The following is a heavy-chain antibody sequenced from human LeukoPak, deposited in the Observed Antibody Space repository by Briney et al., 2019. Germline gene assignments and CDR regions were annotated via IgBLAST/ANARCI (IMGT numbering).Heavy chain of an antibody. Sequence: GGTLRLSCAASGFTFSKYAMTWVRQAPGKGLEWVSAISSSTLKIYYADSVKGRFTISRDNSKNTLYLQMNSVRAEDTAVYYCAKPRGIVVDAFDIWGQGTMVTVSS. J-gene: IGHJ3*02. CDR2: ISSSTLKI. V-gene: IGHV3-23*01. CDR3: AKPRGIVVDAFDI. D-gene: IGHD2-2*01. CDR1: GFTFSKYA.